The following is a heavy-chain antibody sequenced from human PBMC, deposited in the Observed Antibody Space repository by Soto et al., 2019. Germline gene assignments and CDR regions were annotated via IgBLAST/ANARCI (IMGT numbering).Heavy chain of an antibody. CDR2: IYYSGST. CDR3: ARYCSSTSCAYYFDY. Sequence: QVQLQESGPGLVKPSQTLSLTCTVSGGSISSGDYYWSWIRQPPGKGLEWIGYIYYSGSTSYNPYLKSRVTISVDTSKYQFSLKLSSVTAADTAVYYCARYCSSTSCAYYFDYWGQGTLVIVSS. D-gene: IGHD2-2*01. V-gene: IGHV4-30-4*01. CDR1: GGSISSGDYY. J-gene: IGHJ4*02.